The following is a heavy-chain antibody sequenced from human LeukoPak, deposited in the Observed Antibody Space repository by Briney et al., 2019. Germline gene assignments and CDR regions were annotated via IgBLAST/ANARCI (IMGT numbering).Heavy chain of an antibody. CDR2: ISPTGSTT. Sequence: GGSLRLSCAASGFTFSSYWMNWVRQAPGKGLVWVSRISPTGSTTSYADSVKGRFTVSRDNAKNTLYLQVNNLRAEDTAVYYCARGPNSNWSGLDFWGQGTLLTVSS. CDR3: ARGPNSNWSGLDF. V-gene: IGHV3-74*01. CDR1: GFTFSSYW. J-gene: IGHJ4*02. D-gene: IGHD6-6*01.